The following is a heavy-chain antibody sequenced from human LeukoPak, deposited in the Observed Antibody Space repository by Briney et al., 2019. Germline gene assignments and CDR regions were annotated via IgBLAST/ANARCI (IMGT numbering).Heavy chain of an antibody. CDR1: GYSISSGYY. V-gene: IGHV4-38-2*02. CDR3: ARGRIAAAGKSRANDAFDI. D-gene: IGHD6-13*01. Sequence: SETLSLTCTVSGYSISSGYYWGWIRQPPGKGLEWIGSIYHSGSTYYNPSLKSRVTISVDTSKNQFSLKLSSVTAADTAVYYCARGRIAAAGKSRANDAFDIWGQGTMVTVSS. CDR2: IYHSGST. J-gene: IGHJ3*02.